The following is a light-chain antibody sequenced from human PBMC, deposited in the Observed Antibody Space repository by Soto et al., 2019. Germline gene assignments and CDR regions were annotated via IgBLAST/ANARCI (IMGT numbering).Light chain of an antibody. V-gene: IGLV2-14*01. CDR1: STNVGRYNY. J-gene: IGLJ3*02. CDR3: NSYTRSSSGV. CDR2: EVS. Sequence: QSALTQPASVSGAPGQSITISCTGTSTNVGRYNYVSWYQQHPGKAPKLMIYEVSNRPAGVPNRFSGSKSGNTASLTITGLQGEDEADYYCNSYTRSSSGVFGGGTKLTVL.